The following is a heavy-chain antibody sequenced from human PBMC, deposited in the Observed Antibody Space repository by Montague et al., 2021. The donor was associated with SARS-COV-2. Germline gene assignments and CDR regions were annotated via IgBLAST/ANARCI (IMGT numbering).Heavy chain of an antibody. Sequence: SETLSLTCTVSGGSIRSSSYYWGWIRQPPGKGLEWIGSIYYSGSTYYNPSLKSRVTISVDTSKNQFSLNLTSVTAADTAVYYCARPLVRGVPKAFDIWGQGALVIVSS. CDR3: ARPLVRGVPKAFDI. CDR1: GGSIRSSSYY. V-gene: IGHV4-39*01. CDR2: IYYSGST. J-gene: IGHJ3*02. D-gene: IGHD3-10*01.